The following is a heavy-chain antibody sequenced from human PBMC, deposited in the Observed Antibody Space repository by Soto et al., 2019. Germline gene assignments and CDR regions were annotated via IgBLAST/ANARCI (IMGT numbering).Heavy chain of an antibody. J-gene: IGHJ6*02. Sequence: QVQLVQSGAEVKKPGASVKVSCKASGYTFTSYGITWVRQAPGQGLEWMGWISAHNGKTNYAQKLQGRVTMTTDTSTSTAYMELRSLRSDDTAVYYCARVRVFSGYGSGSSTYYSYGMDFWGQGTTVTVSS. CDR1: GYTFTSYG. CDR3: ARVRVFSGYGSGSSTYYSYGMDF. D-gene: IGHD3-10*01. V-gene: IGHV1-18*01. CDR2: ISAHNGKT.